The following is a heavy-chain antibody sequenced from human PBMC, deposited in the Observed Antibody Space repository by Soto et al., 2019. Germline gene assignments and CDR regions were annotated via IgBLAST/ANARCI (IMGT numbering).Heavy chain of an antibody. D-gene: IGHD2-2*01. Sequence: SMKVSCTTSGYSFTKYGLHWVRQAPGQRLEWMGWINPGNGDTKYSQKFQGRVTITRDTSATAAYMELSSLRSEDSAVFYCARTDCSSTSCYNYYYYGMDVWGQGTTVTVSS. J-gene: IGHJ6*02. V-gene: IGHV1-3*01. CDR2: INPGNGDT. CDR3: ARTDCSSTSCYNYYYYGMDV. CDR1: GYSFTKYG.